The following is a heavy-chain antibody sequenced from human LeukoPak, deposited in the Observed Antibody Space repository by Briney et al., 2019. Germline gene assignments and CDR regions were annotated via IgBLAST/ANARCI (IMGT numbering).Heavy chain of an antibody. J-gene: IGHJ5*02. CDR3: AREQWGLVDH. Sequence: SETLSLTCTVSGGSISSYYWSWIRQPPGKGLEWIGNIYDIGSTNYNPSLKRRVTISVDTSKSQFSLRLSSVTAADTDVYYCAREQWGLVDHWGQGTLVTVSS. V-gene: IGHV4-59*01. CDR2: IYDIGST. D-gene: IGHD1-26*01. CDR1: GGSISSYY.